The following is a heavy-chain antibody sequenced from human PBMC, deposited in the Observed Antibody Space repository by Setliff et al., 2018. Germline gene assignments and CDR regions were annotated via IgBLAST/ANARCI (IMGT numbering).Heavy chain of an antibody. Sequence: PSETLSLTCSVSGASITSGGFYWTWIRQPAGKGLEWIGHISPSGSTTYNPSVKSRVTISVDTSKDQFSLRLSSVTAVDTAVYYCARGYCNSAGCFFAGWFDPWGQGTLVTVSS. CDR2: ISPSGST. D-gene: IGHD2-2*01. CDR3: ARGYCNSAGCFFAGWFDP. CDR1: GASITSGGFY. V-gene: IGHV4-61*09. J-gene: IGHJ5*02.